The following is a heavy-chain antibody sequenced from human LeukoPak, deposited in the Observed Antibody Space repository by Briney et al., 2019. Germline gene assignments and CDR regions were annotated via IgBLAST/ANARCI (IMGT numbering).Heavy chain of an antibody. J-gene: IGHJ3*02. V-gene: IGHV3-21*01. D-gene: IGHD6-19*01. CDR1: GFTFSSYS. CDR3: ARDRVAVADDAFDI. CDR2: ISSSSSYI. Sequence: PGGSLRLSCAASGFTFSSYSMNWVRQAPGKGLEWVSSISSSSSYIYYADSVKGRFTISRDNAKNSLYLQMNSLRAEDTAVYYCARDRVAVADDAFDIWGQGTMVTVSS.